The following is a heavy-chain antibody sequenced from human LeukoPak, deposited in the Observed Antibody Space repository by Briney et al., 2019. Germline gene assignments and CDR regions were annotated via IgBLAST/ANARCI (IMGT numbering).Heavy chain of an antibody. CDR3: ARDKAYYYDSSGYYFDY. D-gene: IGHD3-22*01. J-gene: IGHJ4*02. CDR1: EFTYG. Sequence: GGSLRLSCAASEFTYGMNWVRQAPGKGLECVSAISSSGSNTYYADSVKGRFTISRDNSKNTLYLQMNSLRAEDTAVYYCARDKAYYYDSSGYYFDYWGQGTLVTVSS. CDR2: ISSSGSNT. V-gene: IGHV3-23*01.